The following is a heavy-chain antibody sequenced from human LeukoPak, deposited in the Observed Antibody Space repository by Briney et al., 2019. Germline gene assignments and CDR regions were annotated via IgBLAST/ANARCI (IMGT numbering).Heavy chain of an antibody. CDR3: ARASGSSWVFDY. V-gene: IGHV4-61*02. CDR2: IYTSGST. CDR1: GGSISSGSYY. D-gene: IGHD6-13*01. J-gene: IGHJ4*02. Sequence: SETLSLTCTVSGGSISSGSYYWSWIRQPAGKGLEWIGRIYTSGSTNYNPSLKSRVTISVDTSKNQFSLKLSSVTAADTAVYYCARASGSSWVFDYWGQGTLVTVSS.